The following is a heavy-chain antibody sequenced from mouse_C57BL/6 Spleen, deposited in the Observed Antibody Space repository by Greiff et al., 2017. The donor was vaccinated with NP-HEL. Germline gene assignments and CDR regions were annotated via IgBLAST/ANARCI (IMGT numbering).Heavy chain of an antibody. J-gene: IGHJ3*01. CDR2: IWRGGST. Sequence: QVQLQQSGPGLVQPSQSLSITCTVSGFSLTSYGVHWVRQSPGKGLEWLGVIWRGGSTDYNAAFISRLSISKDNSKSQVFFKMNSLQADDTARYYCARGDAWFAYWGQGTLVTVSA. V-gene: IGHV2-2*01. CDR3: ARGDAWFAY. CDR1: GFSLTSYG.